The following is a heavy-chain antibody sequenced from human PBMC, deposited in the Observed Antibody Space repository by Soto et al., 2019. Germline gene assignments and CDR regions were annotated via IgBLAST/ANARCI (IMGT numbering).Heavy chain of an antibody. D-gene: IGHD2-15*01. Sequence: EVQLLESGGGLVQPGGSLRLSCAASGFTFSSYAMSWVRQAPGKGLEWVSAISGSGGSTYYADSVKCRFTISRDNSKNTLYLQMNSLRAEDTAVYYCAKVSPSSCSGGSGYSRTLGAFDIWGKGTMVTVSS. CDR2: ISGSGGST. CDR3: AKVSPSSCSGGSGYSRTLGAFDI. CDR1: GFTFSSYA. V-gene: IGHV3-23*01. J-gene: IGHJ3*02.